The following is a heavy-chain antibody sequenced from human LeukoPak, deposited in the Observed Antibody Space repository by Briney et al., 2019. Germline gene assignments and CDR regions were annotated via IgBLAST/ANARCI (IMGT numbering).Heavy chain of an antibody. Sequence: SETLSLTCAVYGGSFSGYYWSWIRQPPGKGLEWIGEINYSGSTNYNPSLKSRVTISVDTSKNQFSLKLSSVTAADTAVYYCATTTYYYDSSGYYPVDYWGQGTLVTVSS. D-gene: IGHD3-22*01. CDR3: ATTTYYYDSSGYYPVDY. J-gene: IGHJ4*02. CDR2: INYSGST. V-gene: IGHV4-34*01. CDR1: GGSFSGYY.